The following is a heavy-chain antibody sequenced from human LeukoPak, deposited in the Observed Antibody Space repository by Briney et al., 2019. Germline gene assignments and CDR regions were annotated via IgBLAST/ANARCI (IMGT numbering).Heavy chain of an antibody. CDR3: AFSGWFWGAFDY. V-gene: IGHV4-39*01. D-gene: IGHD6-19*01. CDR1: GGSISISNYF. Sequence: SETLSLTCSVSGGSISISNYFWGWIRQPPGKGLEWIASRSFTGITHYHSSLESRISVSVETSKSQFSLRLTSLTAADTAVYYCAFSGWFWGAFDYWSQGILVTVSS. CDR2: RSFTGIT. J-gene: IGHJ4*02.